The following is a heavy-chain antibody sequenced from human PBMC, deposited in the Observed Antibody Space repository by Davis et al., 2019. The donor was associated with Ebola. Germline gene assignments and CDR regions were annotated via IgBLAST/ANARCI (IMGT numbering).Heavy chain of an antibody. Sequence: FTFSTYPFHRRLLAPGKWLAWVAVISYDGSNKYYAEPVKSRFTISRDNSKNTLYLQMNSLRAEDTAMNNCARALLYCSGGSCYFGLGYWGQGTLVTVFS. CDR2: ISYDGSNK. D-gene: IGHD2-15*01. CDR3: ARALLYCSGGSCYFGLGY. J-gene: IGHJ4*02. V-gene: IGHV3-30-3*01. CDR1: FTFSTYP.